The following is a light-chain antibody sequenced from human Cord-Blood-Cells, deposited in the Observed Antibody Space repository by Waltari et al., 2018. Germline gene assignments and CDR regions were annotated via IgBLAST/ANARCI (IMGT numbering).Light chain of an antibody. CDR2: EVS. J-gene: IGLJ1*01. V-gene: IGLV2-14*01. CDR1: SSDVGGYNY. Sequence: QSALTQPASVSGSPGQSITISCTGTSSDVGGYNYVPWYQQHPGKAPKLMIYEVSNRPSGVANRFSGSKSGNTASLTISGLQAEDEADYSCSSYTSSSTYVFGTGTKVTVL. CDR3: SSYTSSSTYV.